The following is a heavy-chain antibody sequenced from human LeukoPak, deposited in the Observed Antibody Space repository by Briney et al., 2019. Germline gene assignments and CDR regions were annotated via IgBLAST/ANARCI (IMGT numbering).Heavy chain of an antibody. CDR1: GGSISSSSYY. J-gene: IGHJ3*02. D-gene: IGHD3-10*01. CDR2: IYYSGST. V-gene: IGHV4-39*07. CDR3: ARDKSRTYGSADAFDI. Sequence: SETLSLTCTVSGGSISSSSYYWGWIRQPPGKGLEWIGSIYYSGSTYYNPSLKSRVTISVDTSKNQFSLKLSSVTAADTAVYYCARDKSRTYGSADAFDIWGQGTMVTVSS.